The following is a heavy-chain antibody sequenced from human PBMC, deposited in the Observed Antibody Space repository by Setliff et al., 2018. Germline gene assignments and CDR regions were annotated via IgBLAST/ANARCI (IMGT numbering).Heavy chain of an antibody. CDR1: GGSISSSSYY. CDR2: IYYSGST. D-gene: IGHD1-26*01. V-gene: IGHV4-39*01. J-gene: IGHJ3*02. Sequence: SETLSLTCTVSGGSISSSSYYWGWIRQPPGKGLEWIGSIYYSGSTYYNPSLKSRVTISVDTSKNQFSLKLSSVTAADTAVYYCARGGRMGAPLGAFDIWGQGTMVTVSS. CDR3: ARGGRMGAPLGAFDI.